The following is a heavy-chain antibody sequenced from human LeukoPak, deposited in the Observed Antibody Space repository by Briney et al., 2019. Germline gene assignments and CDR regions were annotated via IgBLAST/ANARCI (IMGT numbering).Heavy chain of an antibody. CDR2: IIPIFGTA. V-gene: IGHV1-69*13. Sequence: SVKVSCKASGGTFSSYAISWVRQAPGQGLEWMGGIIPIFGTANYAQKFQGRVTITADESTSTAYMELSSLRSEDTAVYYCARGPYSSSWYRNWFDPWGQGTLSPSPQ. CDR1: GGTFSSYA. D-gene: IGHD6-13*01. CDR3: ARGPYSSSWYRNWFDP. J-gene: IGHJ5*02.